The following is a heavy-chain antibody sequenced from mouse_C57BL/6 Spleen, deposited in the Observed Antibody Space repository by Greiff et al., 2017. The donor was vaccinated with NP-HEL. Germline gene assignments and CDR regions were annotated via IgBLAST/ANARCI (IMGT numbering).Heavy chain of an antibody. CDR1: GYTFTSYW. V-gene: IGHV1-52*01. CDR2: IDPSDSET. J-gene: IGHJ3*01. CDR3: ARGRHVGFAY. Sequence: QVQLQQPGAELVRPGSSVKLSCKASGYTFTSYWMHWVKQRPIQGLEWIGNIDPSDSETHYNQKFKDKATLTVDKSSSTAYMQLSSLTSEDSAGYYCARGRHVGFAYWGQGTLVTVSA. D-gene: IGHD3-1*01.